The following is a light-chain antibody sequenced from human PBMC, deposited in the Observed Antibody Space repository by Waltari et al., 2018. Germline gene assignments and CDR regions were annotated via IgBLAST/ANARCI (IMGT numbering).Light chain of an antibody. CDR3: SSYTSSGDTLI. V-gene: IGLV2-18*02. CDR1: SSDIGGYNR. Sequence: QSALTQPPSVSGSPGQSVTISCPGTSSDIGGYNRVPWYQQSPGTAPKLILYEVNFRPSGVPDRFSGSKSGYTASLTISGLQAEDEAQYYCSSYTSSGDTLIFGGGTDLTVL. J-gene: IGLJ2*01. CDR2: EVN.